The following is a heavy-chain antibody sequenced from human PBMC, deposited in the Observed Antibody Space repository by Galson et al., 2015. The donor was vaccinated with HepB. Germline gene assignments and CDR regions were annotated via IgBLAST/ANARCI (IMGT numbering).Heavy chain of an antibody. Sequence: SVKVSCKASGYTFTSYGIGWVRQAPGQGLEWMGWISAYNGNTNYAQKLQGRVTMTTDTSTSTAYMELRSLRSDDTAVYYCARDRYGGNSGPFDAFDIWGQGTMVTVSS. V-gene: IGHV1-18*04. CDR2: ISAYNGNT. CDR3: ARDRYGGNSGPFDAFDI. J-gene: IGHJ3*02. CDR1: GYTFTSYG. D-gene: IGHD4-23*01.